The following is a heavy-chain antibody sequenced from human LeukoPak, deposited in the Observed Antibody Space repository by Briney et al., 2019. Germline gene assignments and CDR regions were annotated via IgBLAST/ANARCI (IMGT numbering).Heavy chain of an antibody. CDR2: IYYSGST. CDR1: GGSISSYY. D-gene: IGHD3-22*01. CDR3: ARVRDSSGYPFDY. Sequence: SETLSLTCTVSGGSISSYYWSWIRQPPGKGLEWIGYIYYSGSTNYNPSLKSRVTISVDTSKNQFSLKLSSMTAADTAVYYCARVRDSSGYPFDYWGQGTLVTVSS. V-gene: IGHV4-59*01. J-gene: IGHJ4*02.